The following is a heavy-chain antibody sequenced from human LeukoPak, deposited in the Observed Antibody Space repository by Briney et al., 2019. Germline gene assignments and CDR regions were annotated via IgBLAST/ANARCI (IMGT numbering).Heavy chain of an antibody. CDR2: INGYNGNT. Sequence: ASVKVSCKTSGYTFTSYGVTWVRQAPGQGLEWMGWINGYNGNTDYAQKLQGRVTMTTDASTSISYMELGSLRSDDTAVYYCARGRMYDAFDIWGQGTMVTVSS. V-gene: IGHV1-18*01. CDR1: GYTFTSYG. J-gene: IGHJ3*02. D-gene: IGHD2-15*01. CDR3: ARGRMYDAFDI.